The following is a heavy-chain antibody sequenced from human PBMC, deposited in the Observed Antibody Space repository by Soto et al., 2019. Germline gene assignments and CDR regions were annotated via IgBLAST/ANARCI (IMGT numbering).Heavy chain of an antibody. Sequence: QVQLVQSGAEVKKPGSSVKVSCTASGGTFSSYAISWVRQAPGQGLEWMGGIIPIFGTANYPQKFQGRVTNTADESTSTAYMELSSLRSEDTAVYYCARDDRARNWFDPWGQGTLVTVSS. J-gene: IGHJ5*02. V-gene: IGHV1-69*01. CDR1: GGTFSSYA. D-gene: IGHD6-6*01. CDR3: ARDDRARNWFDP. CDR2: IIPIFGTA.